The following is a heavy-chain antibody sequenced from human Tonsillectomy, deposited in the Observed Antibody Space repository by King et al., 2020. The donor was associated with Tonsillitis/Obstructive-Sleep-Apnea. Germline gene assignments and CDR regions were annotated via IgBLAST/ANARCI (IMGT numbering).Heavy chain of an antibody. D-gene: IGHD2-15*01. CDR2: ISGSGGST. CDR3: AKRGDIVVVVAVTYFDY. CDR1: GSTFSSYA. V-gene: IGHV3-23*04. J-gene: IGHJ4*02. Sequence: VQLVESGGGLVQPGGSLRLSCAASGSTFSSYAMSWVRQAPGKGLEWVSAISGSGGSTYYADSVKGRFTISRDNSKNTLYLQMNSLRAEDTAVYYCAKRGDIVVVVAVTYFDYWGQGTLVTVSS.